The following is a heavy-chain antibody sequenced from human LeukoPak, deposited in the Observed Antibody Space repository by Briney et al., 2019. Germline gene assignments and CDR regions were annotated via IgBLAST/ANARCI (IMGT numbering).Heavy chain of an antibody. CDR1: GGSISSSSYY. J-gene: IGHJ4*02. CDR3: ARCRIAAGLSFDY. D-gene: IGHD6-6*01. CDR2: IYYSGST. V-gene: IGHV4-39*01. Sequence: SETLSLTCTVSGGSISSSSYYWGWIRQPPGKGLEWIGSIYYSGSTYYNPSLKSRVTISVDTSKNQFSLKLSSVTAADTAVYYCARCRIAAGLSFDYWGQGTLVTVS.